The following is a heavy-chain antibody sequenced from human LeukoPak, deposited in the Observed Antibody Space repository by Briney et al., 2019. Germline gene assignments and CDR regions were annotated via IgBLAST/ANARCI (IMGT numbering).Heavy chain of an antibody. Sequence: GASVKVSCRASGYTFTAYYMHWVRQAPGQGPEWMGWINPNSGVTNYAQKFQGRVIMTSDTYISTAYMEFSRLRSDDTAMYYCARDLGVTVRPFSLFYWGQGTLVTVSS. D-gene: IGHD6-6*01. CDR3: ARDLGVTVRPFSLFY. CDR1: GYTFTAYY. CDR2: INPNSGVT. V-gene: IGHV1-2*02. J-gene: IGHJ4*02.